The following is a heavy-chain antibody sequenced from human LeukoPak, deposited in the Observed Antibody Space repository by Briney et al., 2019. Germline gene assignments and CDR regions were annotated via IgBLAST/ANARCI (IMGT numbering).Heavy chain of an antibody. CDR2: INPNSGGT. CDR3: AGQYCSSTSCYRGAFDI. Sequence: ASVKVSCKASGYTFTGYYMHWVRQAPGQGLEWMGRINPNSGGTNYAQKFQGRVTMTRDTSISTAYMELSRLRSDDTAVYYCAGQYCSSTSCYRGAFDIWGQGTMVTVSS. V-gene: IGHV1-2*06. CDR1: GYTFTGYY. J-gene: IGHJ3*02. D-gene: IGHD2-2*01.